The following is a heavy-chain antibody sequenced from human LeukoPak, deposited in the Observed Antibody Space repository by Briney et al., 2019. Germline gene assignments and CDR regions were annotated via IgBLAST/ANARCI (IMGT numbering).Heavy chain of an antibody. CDR2: ISAYNGNT. J-gene: IGHJ6*03. V-gene: IGHV1-18*01. Sequence: ASVKVSCKASGYTFTSYGISWVRQAPGQGLEWMGWISAYNGNTNYAQKLQGRVTMTTDTSTSTAYMELRSLRSDDTAVYYCARDIPIAVAGTGIRDYYYMDVWGKGTTVTVSS. D-gene: IGHD6-19*01. CDR3: ARDIPIAVAGTGIRDYYYMDV. CDR1: GYTFTSYG.